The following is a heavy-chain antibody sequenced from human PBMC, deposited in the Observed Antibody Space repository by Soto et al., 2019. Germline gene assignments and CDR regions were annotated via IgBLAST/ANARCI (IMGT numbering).Heavy chain of an antibody. D-gene: IGHD1-26*01. V-gene: IGHV3-72*01. CDR1: GFPFSYYY. CDR2: TRNKANSYST. J-gene: IGHJ4*02. CDR3: ARDTGGSYDY. Sequence: GGSLRLSCAASGFPFSYYYMDWVRQVPGKGLEWVGRTRNKANSYSTEYAPSVKGRFTISRHDLEDSMYLQMNSLKTEDTAVYYCARDTGGSYDYWGQGALVTVSS.